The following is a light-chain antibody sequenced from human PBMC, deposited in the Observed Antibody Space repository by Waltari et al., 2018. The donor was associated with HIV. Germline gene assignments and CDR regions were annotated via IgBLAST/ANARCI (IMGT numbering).Light chain of an antibody. Sequence: QSVPTQPPSPSGTPGQRIIISCSATTSNIGPNHFNWYQHLPGTTPRLLIHSNIQRPSGVPDRFSGSRSGTSASLAISGLQSEDEADYYCSAWDASLGAWMFGGGTKLTVL. V-gene: IGLV1-44*01. CDR2: SNI. J-gene: IGLJ3*02. CDR1: TSNIGPNH. CDR3: SAWDASLGAWM.